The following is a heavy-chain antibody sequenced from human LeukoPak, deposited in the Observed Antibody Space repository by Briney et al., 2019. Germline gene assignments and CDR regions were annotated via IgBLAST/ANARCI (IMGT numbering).Heavy chain of an antibody. CDR1: AFSVSDFY. V-gene: IGHV3-11*06. CDR3: ASRGYSYGLGYFDY. CDR2: ISSSKKHT. Sequence: SGGSLRLSCTASAFSVSDFYMTWIRKAPGRGLDWDSYISSSKKHTKYADSVKGRFTISRNNSKNTLYLQMNSLRAEDTAAYYCASRGYSYGLGYFDYWGQGTLVTVSS. D-gene: IGHD5-18*01. J-gene: IGHJ4*02.